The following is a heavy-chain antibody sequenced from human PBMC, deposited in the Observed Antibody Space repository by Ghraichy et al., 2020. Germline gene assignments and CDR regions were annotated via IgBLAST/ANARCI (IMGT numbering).Heavy chain of an antibody. CDR1: GFSLRSSGVG. CDR2: IYSNDLK. Sequence: SGPTLVKPTQTLTLTCTFSGFSLRSSGVGVTWIRQPPGKTLEWLALIYSNDLKLYSPSLRRRLAITRDTSKDQVVLTMADMDPVDTATYYCTHSPRYYDNTGPYSFPTSWGPGTLVTVSS. V-gene: IGHV2-5*01. D-gene: IGHD3-22*01. J-gene: IGHJ5*02. CDR3: THSPRYYDNTGPYSFPTS.